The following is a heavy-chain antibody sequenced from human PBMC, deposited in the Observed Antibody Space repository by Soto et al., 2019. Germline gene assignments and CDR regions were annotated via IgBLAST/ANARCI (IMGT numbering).Heavy chain of an antibody. V-gene: IGHV4-59*02. CDR3: VKAGSSGWIFDN. CDR1: GGSVSGFY. CDR2: IYYTGSS. D-gene: IGHD6-19*01. J-gene: IGHJ4*02. Sequence: NPSETLSLTCTVSGGSVSGFYWSWIRQPPGKGLEWIGNIYYTGSSNYNPSLKSRVTISVDTSKNQFSLKLSSVTAADTAVYYCVKAGSSGWIFDNWGQGTLVTVSS.